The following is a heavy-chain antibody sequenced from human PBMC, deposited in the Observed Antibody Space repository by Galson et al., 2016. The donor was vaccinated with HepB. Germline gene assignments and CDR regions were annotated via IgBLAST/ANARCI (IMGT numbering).Heavy chain of an antibody. Sequence: HSGNTKYKSSLEGRATISLEKSKKQVSLRLTSVTAADTAVYYCARSLVSVLSGPNWFDTWGQGALVTVSS. CDR3: ARSLVSVLSGPNWFDT. CDR2: HSGNT. V-gene: IGHV4-4*02. J-gene: IGHJ5*02. D-gene: IGHD3-3*01.